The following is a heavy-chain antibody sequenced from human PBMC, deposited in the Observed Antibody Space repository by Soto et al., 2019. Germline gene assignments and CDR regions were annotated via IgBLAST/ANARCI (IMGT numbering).Heavy chain of an antibody. CDR2: VYNDGST. CDR3: ARHPSHSTAGNYYGMDV. CDR1: GFTVSNSY. J-gene: IGHJ6*02. Sequence: EVQLVETGGGLIQPGGSLRLSCAASGFTVSNSYMSWVRQAPGKGLEWVSVVYNDGSTYYADSVKGRFSISSDNPKNTLYLQTDSLKAEDTAVYFWARHPSHSTAGNYYGMDVWGQGTTVTVSS. V-gene: IGHV3-53*02. D-gene: IGHD2-2*01.